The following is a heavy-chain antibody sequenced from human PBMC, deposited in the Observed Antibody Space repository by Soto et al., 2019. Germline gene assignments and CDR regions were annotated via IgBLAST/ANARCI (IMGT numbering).Heavy chain of an antibody. Sequence: QGQLVESGGGVVQPGRSLRLSCAASGLTFSSYVMHWVLQAPGKGLEGVAVTSYAGSNKYYADSVKGRFTISRDNSKNTLYLQMNSLRAEDTAVYYCAKGADEYYYYYYYMDVWGKGTTVTVSS. V-gene: IGHV3-30*18. J-gene: IGHJ6*03. CDR1: GLTFSSYV. CDR3: AKGADEYYYYYYYMDV. CDR2: TSYAGSNK.